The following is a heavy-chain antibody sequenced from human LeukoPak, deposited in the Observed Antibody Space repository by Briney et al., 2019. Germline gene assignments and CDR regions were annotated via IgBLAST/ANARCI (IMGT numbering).Heavy chain of an antibody. CDR2: IYYSGST. D-gene: IGHD2-2*01. Sequence: SETLSLTCTVSGGSISSYYWSWIRQPPGKGLEWIGYIYYSGSTKYNPSLKSRVTISVDTSKNQFSLKLGSVTAADTAVYFCARGAQYCSSTTCLYYYYYMDVWGKGTTVTISS. J-gene: IGHJ6*03. V-gene: IGHV4-59*01. CDR3: ARGAQYCSSTTCLYYYYYMDV. CDR1: GGSISSYY.